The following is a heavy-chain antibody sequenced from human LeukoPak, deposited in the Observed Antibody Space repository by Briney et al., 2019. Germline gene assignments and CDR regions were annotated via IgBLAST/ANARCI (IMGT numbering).Heavy chain of an antibody. Sequence: SVMVSCKASGGTFSSYAISWVRQAPGQGLECMGGIIPIFGTPNYAQEFQGRVTITADESTRTAYMELSSLRSEDTAVYYCATGSRYCSSGSCYSPIDYWGQGTLVTVSS. J-gene: IGHJ4*02. CDR1: GGTFSSYA. CDR3: ATGSRYCSSGSCYSPIDY. V-gene: IGHV1-69*13. CDR2: IIPIFGTP. D-gene: IGHD2-15*01.